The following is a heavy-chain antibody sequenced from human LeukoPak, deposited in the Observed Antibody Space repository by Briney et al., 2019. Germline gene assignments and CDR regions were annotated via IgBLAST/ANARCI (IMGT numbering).Heavy chain of an antibody. Sequence: SETLSLTCAVYGGSFSGYYWSWIRQPPGKGLEWTGEINHSGSTNYNPSLKSRVTISVDTSKNQFSLKLSSVTAADTAVYYCARRWLQFSVFDYWGQGTLVTVSS. D-gene: IGHD5-24*01. J-gene: IGHJ4*02. CDR2: INHSGST. CDR1: GGSFSGYY. CDR3: ARRWLQFSVFDY. V-gene: IGHV4-34*01.